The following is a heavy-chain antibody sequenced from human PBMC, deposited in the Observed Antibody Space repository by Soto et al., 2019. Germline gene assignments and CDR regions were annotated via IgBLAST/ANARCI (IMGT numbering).Heavy chain of an antibody. CDR3: XXXXXXXXSLEIYYYYYYGMDV. V-gene: IGHV1-69*01. Sequence: QVQLVQSGAEVKKPGSSVKVSCKASGGTFSSYAISWVRQAPGXXLEWXGGIIPISGTANYAQKFQGRVTITADESTSTAXXXXXSLRSEXXXXXXXXXXXXXXXSLEIYYYYYYGMDVWGQGTTVTVSS. J-gene: IGHJ6*02. CDR1: GGTFSSYA. CDR2: IIPISGTA. D-gene: IGHD2-2*01.